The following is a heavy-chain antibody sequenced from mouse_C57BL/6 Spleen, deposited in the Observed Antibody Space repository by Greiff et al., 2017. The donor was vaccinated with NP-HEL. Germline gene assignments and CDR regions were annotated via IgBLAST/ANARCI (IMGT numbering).Heavy chain of an antibody. CDR3: ARRRTQGVFDY. J-gene: IGHJ2*01. CDR2: IYPGSGNT. CDR1: GYSFTSYY. D-gene: IGHD3-1*01. Sequence: QVQLQQSGPELVKPGASVKISCKASGYSFTSYYIHWVKQRPGQGLEWIGWIYPGSGNTKYNEKFKGKATLTADTSSSTAYMQLSSLTSEDSAVYYCARRRTQGVFDYWGQGTTLTVSS. V-gene: IGHV1-66*01.